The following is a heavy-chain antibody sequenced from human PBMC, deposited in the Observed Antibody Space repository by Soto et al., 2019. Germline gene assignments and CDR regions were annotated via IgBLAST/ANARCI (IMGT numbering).Heavy chain of an antibody. V-gene: IGHV4-30-4*01. D-gene: IGHD1-26*01. CDR1: GGSISSGDYY. CDR2: MFYVGAT. CDR3: ARLVGFCRRPSCRGRNWFDP. J-gene: IGHJ5*02. Sequence: QVQLQESGPGLVEPSQTLSLTCSVFGGSISSGDYYWSWIRQPPGKGLEWIGYMFYVGATYHKPSLKSRVTRSGGTSKNQFSLKANSGTAADPAGYHWARLVGFCRRPSCRGRNWFDPWGQGTLVTVTS.